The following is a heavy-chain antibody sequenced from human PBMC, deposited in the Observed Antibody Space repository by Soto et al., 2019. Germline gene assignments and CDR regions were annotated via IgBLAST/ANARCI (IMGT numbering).Heavy chain of an antibody. CDR3: SRENWFQDY. J-gene: IGHJ4*02. CDR1: GXTFSVYD. D-gene: IGHD3-10*01. CDR2: IKNDGSEK. V-gene: IGHV3-7*03. Sequence: GSLRLSCSASGXTFSVYDMTWVRQAPGKGLEWVASIKNDGSEKYYVDAVKGRFTISRGNANNLLYMQMNSLRDGDTALYFCSRENWFQDYWGQGTLATVS.